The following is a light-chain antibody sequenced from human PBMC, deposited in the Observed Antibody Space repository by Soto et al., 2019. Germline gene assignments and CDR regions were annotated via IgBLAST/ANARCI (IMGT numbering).Light chain of an antibody. J-gene: IGKJ2*01. V-gene: IGKV3-11*01. CDR1: QSVSSY. Sequence: EIVLTQSPATLSLSPGEIATLSCRASQSVSSYLAWDQQKPGQAPRLLIYDASNRATGIPARFSGSGSGTDFTLTISSLEPEDFAVYYCQQRSNWPTFGQGTKLEIK. CDR2: DAS. CDR3: QQRSNWPT.